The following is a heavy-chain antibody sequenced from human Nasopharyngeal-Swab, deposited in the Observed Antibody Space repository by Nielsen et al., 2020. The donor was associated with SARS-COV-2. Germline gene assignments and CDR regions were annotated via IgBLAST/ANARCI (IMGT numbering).Heavy chain of an antibody. D-gene: IGHD6-13*01. J-gene: IGHJ5*02. CDR3: AREPGGIVAPGRHFDP. CDR1: GFTFNQYY. CDR2: ITPSGGAT. V-gene: IGHV1-46*02. Sequence: ASVKVSCKASGFTFNQYYMHWVRQAPGQGLEWMGVITPSGGATNYARKFQGRVTMTRDPSTSTVYLDLSSLKSEDTAVYFCAREPGGIVAPGRHFDPWGQGTWSPSPQ.